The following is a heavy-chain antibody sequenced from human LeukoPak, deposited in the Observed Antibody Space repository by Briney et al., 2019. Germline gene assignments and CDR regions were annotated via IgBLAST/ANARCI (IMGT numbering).Heavy chain of an antibody. CDR2: IIPIFGTA. CDR3: ATPRGDIVVVPAAKAFDI. V-gene: IGHV1-69*13. CDR1: GGTFSSYA. J-gene: IGHJ3*02. D-gene: IGHD2-2*01. Sequence: SVKVSCEASGGTFSSYAISWVRQAPGQGLEWMGGIIPIFGTANYAQKFQGRVTITADESTSTAYMELSSLRSEDTAVYYCATPRGDIVVVPAAKAFDIWGQGTMVTVSS.